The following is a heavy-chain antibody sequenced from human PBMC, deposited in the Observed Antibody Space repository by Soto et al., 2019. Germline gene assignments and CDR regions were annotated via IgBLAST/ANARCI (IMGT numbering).Heavy chain of an antibody. V-gene: IGHV1-18*04. D-gene: IGHD3-22*01. CDR3: AQVEDYFDSSCDAR. Sequence: QVQLVQSGAEVKKPGASVKVSCKASGYSFTNYGITWVRQAPGQGLEWMGWISAYNGTPYYAETLQGRLTMNTDPSTSTAYMELRTLGTDDTAVYYCAQVEDYFDSSCDARWGQGTLGTVSS. CDR2: ISAYNGTP. CDR1: GYSFTNYG. J-gene: IGHJ4*02.